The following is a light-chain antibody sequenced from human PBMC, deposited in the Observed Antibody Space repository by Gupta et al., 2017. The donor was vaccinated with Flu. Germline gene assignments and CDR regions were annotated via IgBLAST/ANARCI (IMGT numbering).Light chain of an antibody. CDR1: QSISRY. J-gene: IGKJ1*01. CDR3: QQRNSWPPT. Sequence: EVVLTQSPATLSLSPGEGATLSCRASQSISRYLAWYQQKPGQAPRLLIFDASNRATGVPARFSGSGSGTDFTLTISSLEPEDFAVYYCQQRNSWPPTFGQGTXVET. V-gene: IGKV3-11*01. CDR2: DAS.